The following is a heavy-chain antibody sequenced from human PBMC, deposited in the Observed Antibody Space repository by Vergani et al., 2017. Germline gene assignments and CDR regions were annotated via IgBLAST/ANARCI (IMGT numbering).Heavy chain of an antibody. Sequence: QVLLVESGGGVVQRGRSLRLSCAASGFTFNQYGMHSVRQAPGKGLEWVAVTWYDGNNKQYADSVKGRFTISRDNSKSTMYLQMNSLRDEDTGVYYCARDLRLLYNRFDPWGQGTLVTVSS. D-gene: IGHD1-14*01. CDR1: GFTFNQYG. V-gene: IGHV3-33*01. CDR2: TWYDGNNK. J-gene: IGHJ5*02. CDR3: ARDLRLLYNRFDP.